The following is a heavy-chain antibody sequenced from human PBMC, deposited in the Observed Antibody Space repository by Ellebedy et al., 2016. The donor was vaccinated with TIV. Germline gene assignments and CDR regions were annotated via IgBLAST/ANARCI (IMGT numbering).Heavy chain of an antibody. D-gene: IGHD3-16*01. CDR2: ISVGGGT. J-gene: IGHJ3*02. CDR1: GFTITSNY. Sequence: GGSLRLSCVVSGFTITSNYMSWVRQAPGKGLEWVSLISVGGGTYYADSVKGRFTVSRDNSRNTLFLQMNGLRAEDTAVYYCAGETFNDVDLDLWGLFDIWGQGTTVTVSS. V-gene: IGHV3-66*01. CDR3: AGETFNDVDLDLWGLFDI.